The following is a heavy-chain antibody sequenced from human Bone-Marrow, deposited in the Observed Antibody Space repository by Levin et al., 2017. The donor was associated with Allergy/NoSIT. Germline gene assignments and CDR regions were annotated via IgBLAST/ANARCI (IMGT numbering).Heavy chain of an antibody. CDR1: GYTFTKYA. D-gene: IGHD3-3*01. J-gene: IGHJ4*02. CDR2: INTNTGNP. CDR3: ARDLRGITYYDIRSGYPTFDY. V-gene: IGHV7-4-1*02. Sequence: ASVKVSCKASGYTFTKYALNWVRQAPGQGLQWMGWINTNTGNPTYALGLTGRFMFSLDTSVSTAYLEISSLKAEDTAVYYCARDLRGITYYDIRSGYPTFDYWGQGTLLTVSS.